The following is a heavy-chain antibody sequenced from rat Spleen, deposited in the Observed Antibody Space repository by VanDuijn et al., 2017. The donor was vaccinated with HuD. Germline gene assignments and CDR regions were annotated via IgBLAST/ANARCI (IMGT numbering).Heavy chain of an antibody. V-gene: IGHV5-17*01. D-gene: IGHD1-9*01. CDR1: GFTFSDYA. Sequence: EVQLVESGGGLVQPGNSLKLSCVASGFTFSDYAMAWVRQAPKKGLEWVATIFYDGSNTYYRDSVKGRFTISRDNAKSTLYLQMNSLRSEDTATYYCTRRGHTMGLTSRYFDYWGQGVMVTVSS. CDR3: TRRGHTMGLTSRYFDY. J-gene: IGHJ2*01. CDR2: IFYDGSNT.